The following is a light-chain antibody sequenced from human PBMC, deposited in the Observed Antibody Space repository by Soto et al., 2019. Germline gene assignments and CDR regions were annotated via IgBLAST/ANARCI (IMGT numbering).Light chain of an antibody. V-gene: IGKV2-30*02. CDR3: MQGTHWPWT. CDR1: QSLVHSDGNTY. Sequence: DVVMTQSPLSLPVTLGQPASISCSSSQSLVHSDGNTYLNWFQQRPGQSPRRVIYKVSNRDSGVPDRFSGSGSGTDFTLKISRVEAEDVGVYYCMQGTHWPWTFGQGTKVEIK. CDR2: KVS. J-gene: IGKJ1*01.